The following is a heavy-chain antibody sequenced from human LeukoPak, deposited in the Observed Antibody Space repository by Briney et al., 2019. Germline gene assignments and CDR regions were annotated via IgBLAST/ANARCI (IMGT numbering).Heavy chain of an antibody. CDR3: TRIAAAGTDFDY. Sequence: ASVKVSCKASGGTFSSYAISWVRQAPGQGLEWMGGIIPIFGTANYAQKFQGRVTITTDESTSTAYMELSGLRSEDTAVYYCTRIAAAGTDFDYSGQGTLVTVSS. J-gene: IGHJ4*02. D-gene: IGHD6-13*01. V-gene: IGHV1-69*05. CDR2: IIPIFGTA. CDR1: GGTFSSYA.